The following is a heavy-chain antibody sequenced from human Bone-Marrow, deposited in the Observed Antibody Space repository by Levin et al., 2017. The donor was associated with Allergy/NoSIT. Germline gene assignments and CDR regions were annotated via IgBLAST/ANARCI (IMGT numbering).Heavy chain of an antibody. CDR1: GFIFGDYW. CDR3: AREGGNYWD. D-gene: IGHD1-7*01. CDR2: INSDGTST. Sequence: PGGSLRLSCTASGFIFGDYWMHWVRQTPGKGLVWISHINSDGTSTRYVDSVKGRFTISRDNAKKTLYLQMSSLRVEDMAMYYCAREGGNYWDWGQGTLVTVSS. V-gene: IGHV3-74*01. J-gene: IGHJ4*02.